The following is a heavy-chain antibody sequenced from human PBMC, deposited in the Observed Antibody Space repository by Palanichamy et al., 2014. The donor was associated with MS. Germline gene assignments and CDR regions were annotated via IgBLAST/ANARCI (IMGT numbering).Heavy chain of an antibody. CDR3: ARDGIAAAFDY. V-gene: IGHV4-59*01. D-gene: IGHD6-13*01. J-gene: IGHJ4*02. Sequence: QVQLQESGPGLVKPSETLSLTCTVSGGSISSYYWSWIRQPPGKGLGWIGYIYYSGSTNYNPSLKSRVTISVDTSKNQFSLKLSSVTAADTAVYYCARDGIAAAFDYWGQGTQVTVSS. CDR1: GGSISSYY. CDR2: IYYSGST.